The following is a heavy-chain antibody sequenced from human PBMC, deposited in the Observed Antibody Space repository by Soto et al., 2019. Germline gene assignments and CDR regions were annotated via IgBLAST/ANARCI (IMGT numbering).Heavy chain of an antibody. V-gene: IGHV4-4*07. CDR1: GGSISSYY. D-gene: IGHD3-22*01. CDR2: IYTSGST. Sequence: QVQLQESGPGLVKPSETLSLTCTVSGGSISSYYWSWIRQPAGKGLEWIGRIYTSGSTNYNPSLKGGVTMSVDPSKNQFSLKLSSVTAADTAVYYGARDNYYDSSGYSLNFDYWGQGTLVTVYS. J-gene: IGHJ4*02. CDR3: ARDNYYDSSGYSLNFDY.